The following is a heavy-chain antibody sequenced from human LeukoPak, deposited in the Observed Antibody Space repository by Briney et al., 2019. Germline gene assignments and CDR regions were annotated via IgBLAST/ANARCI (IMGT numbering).Heavy chain of an antibody. V-gene: IGHV3-33*01. CDR3: ARGPQFEWERESGAFDI. Sequence: GESLRLACPPSGFTFSSYGIYWVRQAQGSGLEWVAVIWYDGSNKYYADSVKGRFTISRDNSKHTLYLQLNSLRAEDTAVYYCARGPQFEWERESGAFDIWGEGTMVTVSS. CDR1: GFTFSSYG. CDR2: IWYDGSNK. J-gene: IGHJ3*02. D-gene: IGHD1-26*01.